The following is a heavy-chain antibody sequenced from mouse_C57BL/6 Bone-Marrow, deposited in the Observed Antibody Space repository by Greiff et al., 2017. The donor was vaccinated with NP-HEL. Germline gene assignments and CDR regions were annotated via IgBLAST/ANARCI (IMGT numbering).Heavy chain of an antibody. CDR3: ARENGDYFDV. CDR1: GYAFTNYL. Sequence: QVQLQQSGAELVRPGTSVKVSCKASGYAFTNYLIEWVKQRPGQGLEWIGVINPGSGGTNYNEKFKGKATLTADKSSSTAYMQRSSLTSEDSAVYCCARENGDYFDVWGTGTTVTVSS. D-gene: IGHD4-1*01. J-gene: IGHJ1*03. V-gene: IGHV1-54*01. CDR2: INPGSGGT.